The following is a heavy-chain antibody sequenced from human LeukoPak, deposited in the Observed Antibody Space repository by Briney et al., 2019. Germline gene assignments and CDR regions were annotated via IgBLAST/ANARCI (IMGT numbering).Heavy chain of an antibody. CDR3: AKEDGIYGSGGYYYFDY. CDR2: ICGHGIST. D-gene: IGHD3-10*01. J-gene: IGHJ4*02. V-gene: IGHV3-23*01. CDR1: GFTFSNYA. Sequence: GGSLRLSCEASGFTFSNYAMSWDRQAPGKGLEWDSGICGHGISTYYADSVKGRFTTSRDNSKSTLYLVMNSLRAEDTAVYYCAKEDGIYGSGGYYYFDYWGQGTLVTVS.